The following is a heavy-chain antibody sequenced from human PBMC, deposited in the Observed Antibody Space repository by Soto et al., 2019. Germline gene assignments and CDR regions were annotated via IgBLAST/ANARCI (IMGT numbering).Heavy chain of an antibody. V-gene: IGHV3-11*01. D-gene: IGHD1-1*01. J-gene: IGHJ4*02. CDR1: GFTFRDYY. CDR2: MSNLGTNT. CDR3: ARVPWYDWNDVAFDY. Sequence: PGGALRLSCAASGFTFRDYYMSWIRQAPGKGVEWVSYMSNLGTNTYCADSVKGRFTSSRDNAKNSLYLQMHRLRAEDTDVYFCARVPWYDWNDVAFDYWGQGTLVTVSS.